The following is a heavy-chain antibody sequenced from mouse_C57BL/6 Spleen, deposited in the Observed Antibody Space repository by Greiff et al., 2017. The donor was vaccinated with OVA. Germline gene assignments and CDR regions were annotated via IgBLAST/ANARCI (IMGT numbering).Heavy chain of an antibody. CDR1: GYTFTSYW. V-gene: IGHV1-69*01. CDR3: ARTAKWDRYYFDY. J-gene: IGHJ2*01. CDR2: IDPSDSYT. D-gene: IGHD4-1*01. Sequence: VQLQQPGAELVMPGASVKLSCKASGYTFTSYWMHWVKQRPGQGLEWIGEIDPSDSYTNYNQKFKGKSTLTVDKSSSTAYMQLSSLTSEDSAVYYCARTAKWDRYYFDYWGQGTTLTVSS.